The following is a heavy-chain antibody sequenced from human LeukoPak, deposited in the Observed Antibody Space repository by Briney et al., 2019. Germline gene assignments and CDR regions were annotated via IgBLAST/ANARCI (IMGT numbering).Heavy chain of an antibody. CDR2: ISYDGSNK. CDR1: GFTFSSYA. V-gene: IGHV3-30-3*01. D-gene: IGHD5-24*01. J-gene: IGHJ4*02. Sequence: GGSLRLSCAASGFTFSSYAMHWVRQAPGKGLEWVAVISYDGSNKYYADSVKGRFTISRDNSKNALYLQMNSLRAEDTAVYYCARGRWLQARGPSFDYWGQGTLVTVSS. CDR3: ARGRWLQARGPSFDY.